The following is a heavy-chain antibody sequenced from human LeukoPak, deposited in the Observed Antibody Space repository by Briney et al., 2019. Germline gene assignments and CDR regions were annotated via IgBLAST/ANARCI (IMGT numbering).Heavy chain of an antibody. CDR3: ASPRVGATAFDI. V-gene: IGHV5-51*01. CDR1: GYSSTTYW. D-gene: IGHD1-26*01. Sequence: GESLRISCKGSGYSSTTYWIGWVRQMPGKGLEDMGIINPGDSATRYSPSFQGQVTISVDKSISTAYLQWSSLKASDTAMYYCASPRVGATAFDIWGQGTLVTVSS. CDR2: INPGDSAT. J-gene: IGHJ3*02.